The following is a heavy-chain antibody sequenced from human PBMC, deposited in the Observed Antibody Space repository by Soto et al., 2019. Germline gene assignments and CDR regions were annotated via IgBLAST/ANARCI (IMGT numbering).Heavy chain of an antibody. V-gene: IGHV3-15*07. Sequence: GGSLRLSCAASGFSFSNAWLNWVRQTPGKGLEWVGRIKSKAAGGTTDYAAPVKGRFTISRDDSENTLFLHMNSLRTEDTAVYYCSYGANQYFDYWGQGALVTVSS. CDR3: SYGANQYFDY. J-gene: IGHJ4*02. CDR1: GFSFSNAW. CDR2: IKSKAAGGTT. D-gene: IGHD4-17*01.